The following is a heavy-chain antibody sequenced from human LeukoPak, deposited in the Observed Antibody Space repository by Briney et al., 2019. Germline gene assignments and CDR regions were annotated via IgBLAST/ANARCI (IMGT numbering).Heavy chain of an antibody. CDR1: GFTFSSYS. D-gene: IGHD3-22*01. J-gene: IGHJ4*02. CDR2: ISSSSYI. V-gene: IGHV3-21*01. CDR3: ARDQGSYYYDSSGYLVGDY. Sequence: PGGSLRLSCAASGFTFSSYSMNWVRQAPGKGLEWVSSISSSSYIYYADSVKGRFTISRDNAKNSLYLQMNSLRAEDTAVYYCARDQGSYYYDSSGYLVGDYWGQGTLVTVSS.